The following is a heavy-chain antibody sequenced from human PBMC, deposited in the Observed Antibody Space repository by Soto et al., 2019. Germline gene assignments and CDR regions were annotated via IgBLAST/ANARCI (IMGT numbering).Heavy chain of an antibody. CDR3: AKINYYGAGSFWFDP. CDR1: GGSVSSGSYY. V-gene: IGHV4-31*03. CDR2: IYYTGNT. Sequence: PSETLSLTCTVSGGSVSSGSYYWSWIRQHPGRGLEWIGYIYYTGNTYYNPSLKSRLAISVDTSKNQFSLKLTSVTAADTAVYYCAKINYYGAGSFWFDPWGQGTLVTVSS. D-gene: IGHD3-10*01. J-gene: IGHJ5*02.